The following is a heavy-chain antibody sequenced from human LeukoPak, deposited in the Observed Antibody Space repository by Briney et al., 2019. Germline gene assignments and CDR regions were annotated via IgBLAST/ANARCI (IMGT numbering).Heavy chain of an antibody. Sequence: GSLRLSCAASGFTFISYAMSWVRQAPGKGLEWVSAISGSGGSTYYADSVKGRFTISRVNSKNTLYLQMNSLGAEDTAVYFCAKSVRGDYIGSDDYWGQGTLVTVSS. J-gene: IGHJ4*02. CDR1: GFTFISYA. D-gene: IGHD4-17*01. CDR2: ISGSGGST. V-gene: IGHV3-23*01. CDR3: AKSVRGDYIGSDDY.